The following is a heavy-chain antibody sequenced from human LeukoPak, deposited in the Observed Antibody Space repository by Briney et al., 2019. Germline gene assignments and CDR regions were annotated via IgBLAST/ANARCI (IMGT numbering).Heavy chain of an antibody. CDR3: ARARTHDYGAMGAAFDI. CDR2: IYTSGST. V-gene: IGHV4-61*02. CDR1: GNSISSGDNY. J-gene: IGHJ3*02. D-gene: IGHD4-17*01. Sequence: SQTLSLTCTVSGNSISSGDNYWSWIRQPAGRGLEWIGRIYTSGSTNYNPSLKSRVTISVDTSKNQFSLKLSSVTAADTAVYYCARARTHDYGAMGAAFDIWGQGTMVTVSS.